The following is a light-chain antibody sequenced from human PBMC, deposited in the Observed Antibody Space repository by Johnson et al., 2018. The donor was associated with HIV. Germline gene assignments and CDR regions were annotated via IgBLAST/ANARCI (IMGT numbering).Light chain of an antibody. Sequence: QSILTQPPSVSAAPGQKVTISCSGSSSNIVNSYVSWYQQLPGTAPKLLIYDNNKRPSGIPDRFSGSKSGTSATLGITGLQTGDEADYYCGTWDSSLGAFYGVGTGTKVTVL. CDR1: SSNIVNSY. CDR2: DNN. J-gene: IGLJ1*01. V-gene: IGLV1-51*01. CDR3: GTWDSSLGAFYG.